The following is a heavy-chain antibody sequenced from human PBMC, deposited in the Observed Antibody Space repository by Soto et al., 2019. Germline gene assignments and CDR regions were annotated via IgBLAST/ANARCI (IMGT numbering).Heavy chain of an antibody. V-gene: IGHV4-4*02. CDR2: MSRGGST. CDR1: GCTIDSGYW. D-gene: IGHD6-19*01. J-gene: IGHJ4*02. CDR3: ARSFGGYAVDS. Sequence: PSETQSLTSSFSGCTIDSGYWWGWVRQPPGKDLEWLGDMSRGGSTNYNPSLKSRVTILLDKSKNQFSLSLSFLTAADTATYYCARSFGGYAVDSWGQEIRVTVSS.